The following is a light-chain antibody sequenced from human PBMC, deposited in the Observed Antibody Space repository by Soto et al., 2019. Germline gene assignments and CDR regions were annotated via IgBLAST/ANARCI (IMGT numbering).Light chain of an antibody. Sequence: AIRMTQSPSSFSASTGDRVTITCRASQGISSYLAWYQQKPGKAPKLLIYAASTLQSGVPSRFSGSGSGTDFTLTISCLPSEDFATYYWQQYDSYPQTFGQGTKVEIK. CDR2: AAS. V-gene: IGKV1-8*01. CDR3: QQYDSYPQT. CDR1: QGISSY. J-gene: IGKJ1*01.